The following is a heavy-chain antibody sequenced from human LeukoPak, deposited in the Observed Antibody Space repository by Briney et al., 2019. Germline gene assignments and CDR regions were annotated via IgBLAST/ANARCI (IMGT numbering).Heavy chain of an antibody. D-gene: IGHD3-22*01. Sequence: ASVKVSCKASGGTFSSYAISWVRQAPGQGREWMGRIIPILGIENYAQKLQGRVTITADNSTRTAYMELSSLRSEDTAVYYCARGGDSSGYYGWWGQGTLVTVSS. CDR2: IIPILGIE. CDR1: GGTFSSYA. J-gene: IGHJ4*02. V-gene: IGHV1-69*04. CDR3: ARGGDSSGYYGW.